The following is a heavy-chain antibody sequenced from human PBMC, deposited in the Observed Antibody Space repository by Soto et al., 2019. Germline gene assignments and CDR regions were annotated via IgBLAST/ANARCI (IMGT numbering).Heavy chain of an antibody. CDR3: ARGQVVAAQP. V-gene: IGHV4-30-2*01. J-gene: IGHJ5*02. CDR1: GGSISSGGYS. D-gene: IGHD2-15*01. CDR2: IYHSGST. Sequence: QLQLQESGSGLVKPSQTLSLTCAVSGGSISSGGYSWSWIRQPPGKGLEWIGYIYHSGSTYYNPSLKSRVTIAADRSKNQLSLKLSSVTGADTAVYYCARGQVVAAQPWGQGTLVTVSS.